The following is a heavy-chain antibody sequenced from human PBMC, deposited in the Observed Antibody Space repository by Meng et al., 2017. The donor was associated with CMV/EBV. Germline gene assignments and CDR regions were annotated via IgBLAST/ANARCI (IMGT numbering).Heavy chain of an antibody. CDR2: IYTSGST. V-gene: IGHV4-4*07. CDR1: AGLNSSNY. J-gene: IGHJ5*02. D-gene: IGHD2-2*01. Sequence: LTPPGALDLTSPRPAGLNSSNYWSSIRQPAGKGLQWIVRIYTSGSTNYNPSLKSRVTMSVDTSKNQFSLKLSSVTAADTAVYYCARDLMNCSSTSCANWFDPWGQGTLVTVSS. CDR3: ARDLMNCSSTSCANWFDP.